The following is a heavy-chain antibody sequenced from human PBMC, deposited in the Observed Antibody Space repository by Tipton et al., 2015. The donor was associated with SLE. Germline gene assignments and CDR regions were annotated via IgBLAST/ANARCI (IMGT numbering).Heavy chain of an antibody. CDR2: IYFSGST. V-gene: IGHV4-59*08. J-gene: IGHJ4*02. CDR3: ATSITGTTSDY. CDR1: GDSISSHY. D-gene: IGHD1-7*01. Sequence: TLSLTCTVSGDSISSHYWSWIRQPPGKGLEWIGYIYFSGSTNYNPSLKSRVTISVDTSKKQFSLRLSSVTAADTAVYYCATSITGTTSDYWGQGTLVTVSS.